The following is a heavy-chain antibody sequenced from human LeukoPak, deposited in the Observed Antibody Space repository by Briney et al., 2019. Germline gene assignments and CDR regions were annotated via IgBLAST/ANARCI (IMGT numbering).Heavy chain of an antibody. J-gene: IGHJ4*02. CDR1: GYTFTSYG. CDR2: ISAYNGNT. V-gene: IGHV1-18*01. D-gene: IGHD1-26*01. Sequence: ASVKVSCKASGYTFTSYGISWVRQAPGQGLGWMGWISAYNGNTNYAQKLQGRVTITRNTSISTAYMELSSLRSEDTAVYYCARSFIVGATKGGDYWGQGTLVTVSS. CDR3: ARSFIVGATKGGDY.